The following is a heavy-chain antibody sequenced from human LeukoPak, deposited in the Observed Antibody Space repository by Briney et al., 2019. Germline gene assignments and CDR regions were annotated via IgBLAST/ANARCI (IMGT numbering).Heavy chain of an antibody. CDR3: ARATTVTTRSFDP. CDR1: GGSFSGYY. J-gene: IGHJ5*02. D-gene: IGHD4-17*01. Sequence: PSETLSLTCAVYGGSFSGYYWSWIRQPPGKGLGWIGEINHSGSTNYNPSLKGRVTISVDTSKNQFSLKLSSVTAADTAVYYRARATTVTTRSFDPWGQGTLVTVSS. V-gene: IGHV4-34*01. CDR2: INHSGST.